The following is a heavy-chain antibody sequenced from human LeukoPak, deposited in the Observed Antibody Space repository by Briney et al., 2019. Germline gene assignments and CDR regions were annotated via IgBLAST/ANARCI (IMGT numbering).Heavy chain of an antibody. Sequence: SETLPLTCEVSGGSLFVFHWNWIRQSPTKGLEWIGELNHRGVTNYNPSLKSRVTISLDTSKSQFSLNLRSMTAADTAVYYCARDPSTVIGVSYYFDFWGQGTQVTVSS. CDR2: LNHRGVT. CDR3: ARDPSTVIGVSYYFDF. V-gene: IGHV4-34*01. D-gene: IGHD4-17*01. J-gene: IGHJ4*02. CDR1: GGSLFVFH.